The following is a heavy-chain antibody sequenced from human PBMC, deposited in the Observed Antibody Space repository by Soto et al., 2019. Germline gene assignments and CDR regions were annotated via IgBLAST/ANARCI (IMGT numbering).Heavy chain of an antibody. V-gene: IGHV4-30-4*01. CDR1: GGSISSGDYY. CDR2: IYYSGST. CDR3: ASYDSSGSYYDDY. J-gene: IGHJ4*02. D-gene: IGHD3-22*01. Sequence: SETLSLTCTVSGGSISSGDYYWSWIRQPPGKGLEWIGYIYYSGSTYYDPSLKSRVTISVDTSKNQFSLKLSSVTAADTAVYYCASYDSSGSYYDDYWGQGTLVTVSS.